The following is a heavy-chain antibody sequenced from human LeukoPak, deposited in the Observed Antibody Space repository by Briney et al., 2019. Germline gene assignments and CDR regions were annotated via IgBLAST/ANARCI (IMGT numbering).Heavy chain of an antibody. D-gene: IGHD2-2*01. J-gene: IGHJ4*02. CDR2: INPNSGGT. Sequence: GASVKVSCKASGYTFTGYYMHWVRQAPGQGLEWMGWINPNSGGTNYAQKFQGRVTMTRDTSISTAYMELSRLRSDDTAVYYCARERTVVPAAITDYWGQGTLATVSS. CDR3: ARERTVVPAAITDY. CDR1: GYTFTGYY. V-gene: IGHV1-2*02.